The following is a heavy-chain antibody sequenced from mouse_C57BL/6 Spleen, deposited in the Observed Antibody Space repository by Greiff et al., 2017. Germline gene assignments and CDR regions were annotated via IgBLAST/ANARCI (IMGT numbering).Heavy chain of an antibody. CDR3: ARGNGAMDY. CDR2: INPSSGYT. D-gene: IGHD2-1*01. J-gene: IGHJ4*01. CDR1: GYTFTSYT. Sequence: QVHVKQSGAELARPGASVKMSCKASGYTFTSYTMHWVKQRPGQGLEWIGYINPSSGYTKYNQKFKDKATLTADKSSSTAYMQLSSLTSEDSAVYYCARGNGAMDYWGQGTSVTVSS. V-gene: IGHV1-4*01.